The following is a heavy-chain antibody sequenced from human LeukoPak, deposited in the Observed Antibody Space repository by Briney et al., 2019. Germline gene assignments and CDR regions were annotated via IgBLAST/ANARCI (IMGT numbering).Heavy chain of an antibody. J-gene: IGHJ4*02. CDR3: ARGGYTVTTYRVY. D-gene: IGHD4-17*01. Sequence: GGSLRLSCAASGFTFSSYEMNWVRQAPGKGLEWVSYISSSGSTIYYADSVKGRFTISRDNAKNALYLQMNSPRAEDTAVYYCARGGYTVTTYRVYWGQGTLVTVSS. CDR1: GFTFSSYE. CDR2: ISSSGSTI. V-gene: IGHV3-48*03.